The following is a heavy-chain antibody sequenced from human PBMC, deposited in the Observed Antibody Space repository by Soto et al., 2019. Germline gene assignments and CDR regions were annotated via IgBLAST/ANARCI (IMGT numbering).Heavy chain of an antibody. D-gene: IGHD1-20*01. Sequence: GGSLRLSCVASGFSFRSYGMHWVRQAPGKGLEWVAVIWFDGSQKHYVDSVQGRFTVSRDNSKDTMFLEMNSLRVEDTAVYYCARILIIGTTRGSYFDYWGQGTLVTVSS. J-gene: IGHJ4*02. CDR1: GFSFRSYG. V-gene: IGHV3-33*08. CDR2: IWFDGSQK. CDR3: ARILIIGTTRGSYFDY.